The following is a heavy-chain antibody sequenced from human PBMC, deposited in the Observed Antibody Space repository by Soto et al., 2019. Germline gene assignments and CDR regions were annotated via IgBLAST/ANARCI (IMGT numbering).Heavy chain of an antibody. CDR3: ARTAPMDAGDKYDYDF. J-gene: IGHJ4*02. V-gene: IGHV1-69*01. CDR2: IIPFFGTA. Sequence: QVQLVQSGAEVKKTGSSVKVSCKTSGGTFSTFGISWVRQAPGQGLEWMGGIIPFFGTAEYSQKFEDRITITADESTNTVYMDLRSLTSEDTAIYYCARTAPMDAGDKYDYDFWVQGALVTVSS. D-gene: IGHD3-16*01. CDR1: GGTFSTFG.